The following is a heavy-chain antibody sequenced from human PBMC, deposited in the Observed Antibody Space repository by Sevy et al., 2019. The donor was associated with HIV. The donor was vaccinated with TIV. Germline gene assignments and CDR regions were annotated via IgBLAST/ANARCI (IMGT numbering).Heavy chain of an antibody. D-gene: IGHD1-26*01. J-gene: IGHJ4*02. CDR3: AGENAWGRGYS. CDR2: LYYNGHI. V-gene: IGHV4-59*08. CDR1: GGSITSLY. Sequence: SETLSLTCTVSGGSITSLYWNWIRRPPAKGLEWIASLYYNGHINYNPSLKSRVTFSLDTSKNQLSLRLSSVTAADTAMYYCAGENAWGRGYSWGQGTLVTVSS.